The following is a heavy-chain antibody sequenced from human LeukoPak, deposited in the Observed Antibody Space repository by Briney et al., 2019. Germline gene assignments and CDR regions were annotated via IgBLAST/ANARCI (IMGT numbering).Heavy chain of an antibody. V-gene: IGHV5-51*01. Sequence: GESLKISCKVSGYSFTSYWIGWVRQMPGKGLEWMGIIYPGNSDTRYSPSFQGQVTISADKSISTAYLQWRSLKASDTAMYYCARGRIQLWSRDAFDIWGQGTMVTVSS. CDR1: GYSFTSYW. CDR3: ARGRIQLWSRDAFDI. J-gene: IGHJ3*02. CDR2: IYPGNSDT. D-gene: IGHD5-18*01.